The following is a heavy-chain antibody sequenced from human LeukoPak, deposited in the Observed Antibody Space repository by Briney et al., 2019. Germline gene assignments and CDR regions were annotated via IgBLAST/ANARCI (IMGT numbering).Heavy chain of an antibody. D-gene: IGHD6-19*01. V-gene: IGHV1-2*02. CDR2: INPNSGGT. CDR3: ARERRAVAANFDP. J-gene: IGHJ5*02. CDR1: GYTFTSYD. Sequence: ASMKVSCKASGYTFTSYDINWVRQATGQGLEWMGWINPNSGGTNYAQKFQGRVTMTRDTSISTAYVELSRLRSDDTAVYYCARERRAVAANFDPWGQGTLVTVSS.